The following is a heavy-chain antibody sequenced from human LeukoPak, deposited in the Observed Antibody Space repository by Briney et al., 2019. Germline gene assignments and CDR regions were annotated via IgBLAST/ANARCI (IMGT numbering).Heavy chain of an antibody. J-gene: IGHJ4*02. Sequence: SETLSLTCTVSGGSISSYYWSWIRQPAGKGLEWIGRLYNSGSTNYNPSLKSRVSISRDTSKNQFSLKLTSVTAADTAVYYCARDLIGGNSGYYDSWGQGTPVTVSS. CDR1: GGSISSYY. CDR2: LYNSGST. V-gene: IGHV4-4*07. CDR3: ARDLIGGNSGYYDS. D-gene: IGHD1-26*01.